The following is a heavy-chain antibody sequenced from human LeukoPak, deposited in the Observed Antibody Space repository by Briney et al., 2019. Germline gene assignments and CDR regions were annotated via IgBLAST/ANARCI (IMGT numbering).Heavy chain of an antibody. J-gene: IGHJ4*02. D-gene: IGHD5-18*01. Sequence: SETLSLTCTVSGGSISSGGYYWSWIRQHKGKGLGWIGYIYYSGSTYYNPSLKSRVTISVDTSKNQFSLKLSSVTAADTAVYYCARVDTTDVIDYWGQGTLVTVS. CDR3: ARVDTTDVIDY. CDR2: IYYSGST. CDR1: GGSISSGGYY. V-gene: IGHV4-31*03.